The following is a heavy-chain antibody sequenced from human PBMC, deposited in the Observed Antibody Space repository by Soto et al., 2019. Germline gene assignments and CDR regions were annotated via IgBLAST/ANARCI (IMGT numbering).Heavy chain of an antibody. CDR1: GFTFSSYG. J-gene: IGHJ6*02. V-gene: IGHV3-30*18. CDR3: AKDRPSGSRPYYYGMDV. CDR2: ISYDGSNK. D-gene: IGHD1-26*01. Sequence: SGGSLSLSCAASGFTFSSYGMHWVRQAPGKGLEWVAVISYDGSNKYYADSVKGRFTISRDNSKNTLYLQMNSLRAEDTAVYYCAKDRPSGSRPYYYGMDVWGQGTTVTVSS.